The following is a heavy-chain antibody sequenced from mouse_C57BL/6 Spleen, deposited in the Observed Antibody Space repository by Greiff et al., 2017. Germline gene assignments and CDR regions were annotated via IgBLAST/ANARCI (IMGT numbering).Heavy chain of an antibody. Sequence: VQLQQSGAELVMPGASVKLSCKASGYTFTSYWMHWVKQRPGQGLEWIGEIDPSDSYTNYNQKFKGKSTLTVDKSSSTAYMQRSSLTSEDSAVYYCARHGGSNYFDYWGQGTTLTVSS. CDR3: ARHGGSNYFDY. D-gene: IGHD1-1*01. CDR2: IDPSDSYT. J-gene: IGHJ2*01. V-gene: IGHV1-69*01. CDR1: GYTFTSYW.